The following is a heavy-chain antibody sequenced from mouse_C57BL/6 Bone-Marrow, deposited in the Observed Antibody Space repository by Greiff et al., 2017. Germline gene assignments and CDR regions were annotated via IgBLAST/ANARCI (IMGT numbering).Heavy chain of an antibody. CDR3: VRWGQLRLQYYAMDD. Sequence: VQLQQSGPVLVKPGASVKMSCKASGYTFTDYYMNWVKQSHGKSLEWIGVINPYNGGTSYNQKFKGKATLTVDQSSSTAYMELNSLTSEDSAVYYCVRWGQLRLQYYAMDDWGQGTSVTVSS. V-gene: IGHV1-19*01. J-gene: IGHJ4*01. D-gene: IGHD3-2*02. CDR2: INPYNGGT. CDR1: GYTFTDYY.